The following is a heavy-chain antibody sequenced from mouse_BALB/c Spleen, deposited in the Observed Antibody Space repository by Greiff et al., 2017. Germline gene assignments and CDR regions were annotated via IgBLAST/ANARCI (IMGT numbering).Heavy chain of an antibody. CDR2: INPYNDGT. Sequence: EVKLMESGPELVKPGASVKMSCKASGYTFTSYVMHWVKQKPGQGLEWIGYINPYNDGTKYNEKFKGKATLTSDKSSSTAYMELSSLTSEDSAVYYCARSRTDYAMDYWGQGTSVTVSS. J-gene: IGHJ4*01. V-gene: IGHV1-14*01. CDR1: GYTFTSYV. CDR3: ARSRTDYAMDY.